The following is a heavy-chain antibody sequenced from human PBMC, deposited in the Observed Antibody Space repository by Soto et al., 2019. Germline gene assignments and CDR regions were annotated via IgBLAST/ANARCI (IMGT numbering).Heavy chain of an antibody. J-gene: IGHJ4*02. CDR2: SRDKPQGYST. D-gene: IGHD3-22*01. CDR3: VRATYFSDSSGYTRCLDY. Sequence: PWGSLRLSCAGSVFTLSDHYIHWVRQAPGKGLELVGRSRDKPQGYSTAYAASVKGRFTTSRDESKNSAYLQMNRLKTEDTAVYYCVRATYFSDSSGYTRCLDYWGQGTMVTVSS. CDR1: VFTLSDHY. V-gene: IGHV3-72*01.